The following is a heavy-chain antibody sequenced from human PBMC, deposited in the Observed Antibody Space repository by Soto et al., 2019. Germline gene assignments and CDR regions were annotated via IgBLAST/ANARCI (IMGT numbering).Heavy chain of an antibody. CDR2: INTDGSFT. D-gene: IGHD6-6*01. CDR1: GYTFSSHW. V-gene: IGHV3-74*01. Sequence: EVQLVESGGGLVQPGGSLRLSCVASGYTFSSHWIHWVRQAPGQGLVGVSRINTDGSFTSYADSVKGRFTISRDNAKNTLYLEMNRLRAEDTAVYYGARPRSMSSSGFDIWGQGTMVTVSS. CDR3: ARPRSMSSSGFDI. J-gene: IGHJ3*02.